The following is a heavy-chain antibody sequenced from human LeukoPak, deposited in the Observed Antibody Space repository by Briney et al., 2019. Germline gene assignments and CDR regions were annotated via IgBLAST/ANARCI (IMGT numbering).Heavy chain of an antibody. CDR2: IKSDGSEK. CDR1: GFTFSSYW. J-gene: IGHJ4*02. CDR3: ARGGGNRYSD. Sequence: SGGSLRLSCAASGFTFSSYWMSWVRQAPGKGLEWVANIKSDGSEKYYVDSVKGRFTVSRDNAENSLYLQMDSLRAEDTAVYYCARGGGNRYSDWGQGTLVTVSS. D-gene: IGHD2-15*01. V-gene: IGHV3-7*01.